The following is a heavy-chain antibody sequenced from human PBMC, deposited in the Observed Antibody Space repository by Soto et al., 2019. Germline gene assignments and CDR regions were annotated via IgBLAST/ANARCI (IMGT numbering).Heavy chain of an antibody. V-gene: IGHV1-69*13. CDR3: ARARGYSYGFDY. D-gene: IGHD5-18*01. CDR1: GYTFTSYY. CDR2: IIPIFGTA. Sequence: SVKVSCKASGYTFTSYYMHWVRQAPGQGLEWMGGIIPIFGTANYAQKFQGRVTITADEPTSTAYMELSSLRSEDTAVYYCARARGYSYGFDYWGQGTLVTVSS. J-gene: IGHJ4*02.